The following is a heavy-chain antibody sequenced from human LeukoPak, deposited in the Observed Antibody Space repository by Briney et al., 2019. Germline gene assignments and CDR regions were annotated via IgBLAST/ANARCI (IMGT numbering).Heavy chain of an antibody. J-gene: IGHJ4*02. Sequence: GGSLRLSCAASGFSISTYWIHWVRQAPGKGLVWVSRINPDGSTTYYADSVKGRITISRDNAKNTLYLQMNSLRAEDTAVYYCARDSRYYAIDYWGQGTLVTVSS. CDR2: INPDGSTT. D-gene: IGHD2-8*01. CDR3: ARDSRYYAIDY. CDR1: GFSISTYW. V-gene: IGHV3-74*01.